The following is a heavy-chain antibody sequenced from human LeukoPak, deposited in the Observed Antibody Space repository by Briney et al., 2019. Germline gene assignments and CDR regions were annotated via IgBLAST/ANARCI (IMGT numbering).Heavy chain of an antibody. D-gene: IGHD6-13*01. V-gene: IGHV3-66*01. CDR1: GFTFSSSA. CDR3: ARSGAEGTFDY. J-gene: IGHJ4*02. Sequence: GGSLRLSCAASGFTFSSSAMNWVRQAPGKGLEWVSVIYSGGNTFYADSVKGRFTISRDNSKNTLYLQMSSLRGDDTAVYYCARSGAEGTFDYWGQGTLVTVSS. CDR2: IYSGGNT.